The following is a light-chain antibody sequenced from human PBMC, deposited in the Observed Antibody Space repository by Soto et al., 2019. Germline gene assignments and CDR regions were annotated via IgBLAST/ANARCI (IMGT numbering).Light chain of an antibody. J-gene: IGLJ1*01. CDR3: GAWDSSLNGYV. V-gene: IGLV1-44*01. CDR1: RSNIGTNP. CDR2: NDK. Sequence: QSVLTQPPSASGTPGQRVTISCSGDRSNIGTNPVAWYQQLPGTAPKLLINNDKHRPSGVPDRFSGSRSGASASLAISGLQSEDEANYFCGAWDSSLNGYVFGTGTKVTAL.